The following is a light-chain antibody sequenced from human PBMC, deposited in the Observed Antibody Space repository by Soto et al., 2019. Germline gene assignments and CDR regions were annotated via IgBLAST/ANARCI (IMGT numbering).Light chain of an antibody. V-gene: IGKV3-20*01. J-gene: IGKJ1*01. CDR1: QTVSNNY. Sequence: TGLPQSPGSLSLSLGDRATLSCRASQTVSNNYLAWYQQKPGQAPRLLIYGTSNRATGIPDRFSGSGSGTDFTLTISRLEPEDFVIYYCQQYGSSPWTFGQGTKVDI. CDR2: GTS. CDR3: QQYGSSPWT.